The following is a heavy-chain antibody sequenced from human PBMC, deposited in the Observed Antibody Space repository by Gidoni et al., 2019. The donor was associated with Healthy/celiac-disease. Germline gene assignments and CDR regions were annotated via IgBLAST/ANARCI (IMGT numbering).Heavy chain of an antibody. CDR3: AREGGATDRGYYYGMDV. Sequence: GRIIPILGIANYAQKFQGRVTITADKSTSTAYMELSSLRSEDTAVYYCAREGGATDRGYYYGMDVWGQGTTVTVSS. CDR2: IIPILGIA. J-gene: IGHJ6*02. V-gene: IGHV1-69*04. D-gene: IGHD1-26*01.